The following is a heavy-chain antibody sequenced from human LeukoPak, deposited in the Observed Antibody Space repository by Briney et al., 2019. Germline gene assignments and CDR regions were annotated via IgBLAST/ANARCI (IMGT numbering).Heavy chain of an antibody. Sequence: PSETLSLTCAVYGGSFSGYYWSWIRQPPGKGLEWIGEINHSGSTNYIPSLKSRVTISVDTSKNQFSLKLSSVTAADTAVYYCARGTLRYYFDYWGQGTLVTVSS. CDR2: INHSGST. CDR1: GGSFSGYY. V-gene: IGHV4-34*01. J-gene: IGHJ4*02. CDR3: ARGTLRYYFDY. D-gene: IGHD3-3*01.